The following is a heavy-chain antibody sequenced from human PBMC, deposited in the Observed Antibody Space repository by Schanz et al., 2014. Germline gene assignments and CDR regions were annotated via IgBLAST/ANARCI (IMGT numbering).Heavy chain of an antibody. CDR1: GFTFSNYW. CDR2: INGDGSRT. J-gene: IGHJ4*02. D-gene: IGHD2-2*03. Sequence: EVQLVESGGGLVQPGGSLRLSCAASGFTFSNYWMHWVRQAPGKGLVWVSRINGDGSRTAYADSVKGRFTISRDNAKNTLYLQMNSLRAEDTAVYYCARSGYCTSVSCSLFDSDYWGQGTLVTVSS. CDR3: ARSGYCTSVSCSLFDSDY. V-gene: IGHV3-74*01.